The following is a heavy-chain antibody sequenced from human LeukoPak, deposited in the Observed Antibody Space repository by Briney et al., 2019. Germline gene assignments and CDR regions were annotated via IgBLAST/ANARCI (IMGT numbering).Heavy chain of an antibody. CDR1: GFTFSRHS. D-gene: IGHD2-15*01. J-gene: IGHJ4*02. Sequence: PGGSLRLSCVDSGFTFSRHSMNWVRQAPGKGLEWVSYINGGGSPIYYADSVRGRFTISRDNAKNPLYLQMNSLRAEDTAVYYCVRDNPRCCGVVPANIDDYWGQGTLVTVSS. CDR3: VRDNPRCCGVVPANIDDY. CDR2: INGGGSPI. V-gene: IGHV3-48*01.